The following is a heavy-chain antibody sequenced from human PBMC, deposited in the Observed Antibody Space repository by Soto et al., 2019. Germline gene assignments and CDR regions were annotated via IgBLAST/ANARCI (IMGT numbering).Heavy chain of an antibody. V-gene: IGHV3-23*01. D-gene: IGHD1-1*01. Sequence: GSLRLSCAASGFTISSNAMYWVRQAPGKGLEWVSGISDRGDTTHYADSVKGRFTISRDTSKNTLYLQLNTLRADDTAIYYCAKDRPGTTSFDYWGQGTLVTVSS. CDR2: ISDRGDTT. J-gene: IGHJ4*02. CDR1: GFTISSNA. CDR3: AKDRPGTTSFDY.